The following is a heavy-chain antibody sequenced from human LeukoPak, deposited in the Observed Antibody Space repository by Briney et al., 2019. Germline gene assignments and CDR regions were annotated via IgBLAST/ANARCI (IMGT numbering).Heavy chain of an antibody. V-gene: IGHV4-31*03. D-gene: IGHD3-22*01. CDR3: AGGVYYPFDY. J-gene: IGHJ4*02. CDR1: GGSISSGGYY. CDR2: IYYSGST. Sequence: SETLSLTCTVSGGSISSGGYYWSWIRQHPGKGLEWIGYIYYSGSTYYNPSLKSRVTISVDTSKNQSSLKLSSVTAAATAVYYCAGGVYYPFDYRGQGTLVTGSS.